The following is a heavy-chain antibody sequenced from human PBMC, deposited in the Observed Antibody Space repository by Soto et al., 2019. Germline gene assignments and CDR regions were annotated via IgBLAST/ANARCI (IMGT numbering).Heavy chain of an antibody. V-gene: IGHV4-30-2*01. CDR1: GCYISSGDYS. CDR2: IYYGGST. J-gene: IGHJ4*02. Sequence: SETLSLTCAVSGCYISSGDYSWNWIRQPPGKGLEWIGYIYYGGSTYYNPSLQSRVTMSVDRSRNQFSLKLNSVTAADTAVYYCARVRREYDNSGPVDYWGQGTLVTV. CDR3: ARVRREYDNSGPVDY. D-gene: IGHD3-22*01.